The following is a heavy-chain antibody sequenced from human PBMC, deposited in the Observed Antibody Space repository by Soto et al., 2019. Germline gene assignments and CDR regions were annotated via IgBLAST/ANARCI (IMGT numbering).Heavy chain of an antibody. V-gene: IGHV3-9*01. Sequence: PGGSLRLSCTASGFTFDDYAMHWVRQGPGKGLEWVSGISWNSANIFYEDSVKGRFTISRDNAKNSFSLQMNSLRAEDTALYYCAKDYLGSSNVFDVWGRGTAVTVSS. CDR1: GFTFDDYA. J-gene: IGHJ3*01. CDR2: ISWNSANI. CDR3: AKDYLGSSNVFDV. D-gene: IGHD2-2*01.